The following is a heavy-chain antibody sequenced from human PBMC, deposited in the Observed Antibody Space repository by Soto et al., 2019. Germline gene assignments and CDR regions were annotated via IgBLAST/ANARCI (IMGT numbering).Heavy chain of an antibody. J-gene: IGHJ1*01. CDR1: GXSEFSIEH. D-gene: IGHD3-10*02. V-gene: IGHV4-38-2*01. Sequence: XTRSLPCAVSGXSEFSIEHWAWIRQTPGRGLEWVASIYHSGTTYYNPSLRSRVTISVDTSKNQFSLNMRSVTSADSAVYYCARTDNVGFYQHFGQGNLGTVSS. CDR2: IYHSGTT. CDR3: ARTDNVGFYQH.